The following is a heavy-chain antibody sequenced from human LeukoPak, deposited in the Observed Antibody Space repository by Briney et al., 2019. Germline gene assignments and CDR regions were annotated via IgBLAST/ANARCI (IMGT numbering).Heavy chain of an antibody. CDR2: ISRSGSTK. D-gene: IGHD3-10*01. J-gene: IGHJ4*02. CDR1: GFTFSDYN. V-gene: IGHV3-11*01. Sequence: GGSLRLSCAASGFTFSDYNMRWIRQAPGKGLEWVSSISRSGSTKYYADSVKGRFTISRDNAKNSLFLQMNSLRAEDTAVYYCAREFGYYGSGSYYNGLDYWGQGTLVTVSS. CDR3: AREFGYYGSGSYYNGLDY.